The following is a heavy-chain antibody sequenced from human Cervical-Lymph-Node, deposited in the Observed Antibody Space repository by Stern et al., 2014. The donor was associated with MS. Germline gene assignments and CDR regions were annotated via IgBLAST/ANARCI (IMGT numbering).Heavy chain of an antibody. CDR3: ARDLSD. Sequence: QLQLQESSPGLVKPSETLSLTCTVSGVSINSYYWNWIRQSPGKGLEWIGSAYYSGDTNYNPSLKSRVTISVDTSKNQFSLKIHSVTAADTAVYYCARDLSDWGQGTQVTVSS. CDR1: GVSINSYY. D-gene: IGHD2/OR15-2a*01. CDR2: AYYSGDT. V-gene: IGHV4-59*01. J-gene: IGHJ4*02.